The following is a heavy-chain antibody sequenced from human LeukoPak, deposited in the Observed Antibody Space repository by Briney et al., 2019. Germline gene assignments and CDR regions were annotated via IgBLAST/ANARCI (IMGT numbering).Heavy chain of an antibody. J-gene: IGHJ4*02. CDR2: INHSGST. CDR3: ARGLRSYQN. D-gene: IGHD5-12*01. CDR1: GGSFSGYY. V-gene: IGHV4-34*01. Sequence: SETLSLTCAVYGGSFSGYYWSWIRQPPGKGLEWIGEINHSGSTNYNPSLKSRVTISVDTSKTQFSLKLSSVTAADTAVYYCARGLRSYQNWGQGTLVTVSS.